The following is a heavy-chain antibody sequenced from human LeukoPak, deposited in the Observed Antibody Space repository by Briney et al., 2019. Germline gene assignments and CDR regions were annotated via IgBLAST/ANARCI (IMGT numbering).Heavy chain of an antibody. Sequence: SETLSLTCTVSGGSISSSSYYWGWIRQPPGKGLEWIGSIYYSGSTYYNPSLKSRVTISVDTPKNQFSLKLSSVTAADTAVYYCRALGYCSSTSCYGPDAFDIWGQGTMVTVSS. CDR3: RALGYCSSTSCYGPDAFDI. D-gene: IGHD2-2*01. J-gene: IGHJ3*02. CDR1: GGSISSSSYY. CDR2: IYYSGST. V-gene: IGHV4-39*07.